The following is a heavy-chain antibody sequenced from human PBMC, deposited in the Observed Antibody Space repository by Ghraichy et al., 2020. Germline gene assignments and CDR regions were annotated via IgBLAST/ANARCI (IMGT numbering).Heavy chain of an antibody. CDR2: IDWDDDK. Sequence: SGPTLVKPTQTLTLTCTFSGFSLTTSGMCVNWIRQPPGKALEWLARIDWDDDKHYSTSLKTRLTISKDTSKNQVVLTMTNMDPVDTATYYCARIAVAGWGAFDVWGQGAMVIVSS. CDR3: ARIAVAGWGAFDV. D-gene: IGHD6-19*01. V-gene: IGHV2-70*11. CDR1: GFSLTTSGMC. J-gene: IGHJ3*01.